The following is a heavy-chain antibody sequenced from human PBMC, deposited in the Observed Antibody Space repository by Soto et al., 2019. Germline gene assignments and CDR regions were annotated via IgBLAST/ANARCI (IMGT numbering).Heavy chain of an antibody. CDR1: GGTFSSYT. J-gene: IGHJ4*02. CDR3: AEDGYNSPTADY. CDR2: IIPMLGIA. V-gene: IGHV1-69*02. Sequence: QVQLVQSGAEVKKPGSSVKVSCKASGGTFSSYTISWVRQAPGQGLEWMGRIIPMLGIANYAQKFQGRVTITADKSTSTADMELSSLRSEDTAVYYCAEDGYNSPTADYWGQGTLVTVSS. D-gene: IGHD5-12*01.